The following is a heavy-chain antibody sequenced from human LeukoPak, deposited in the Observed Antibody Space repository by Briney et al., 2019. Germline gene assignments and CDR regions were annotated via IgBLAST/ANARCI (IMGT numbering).Heavy chain of an antibody. CDR2: IYSGGST. CDR1: GFTFSSYG. V-gene: IGHV3-53*01. J-gene: IGHJ6*04. Sequence: GGSLRLSCAASGFTFSSYGMHWVRQAPGKGLEWVSVIYSGGSTYYADSVKGRFTISRDNSKNTLYLQMNSLRAEDTAVYYCARDLFGLHTTEGVWGKGTTVTVSS. CDR3: ARDLFGLHTTEGV. D-gene: IGHD3-10*01.